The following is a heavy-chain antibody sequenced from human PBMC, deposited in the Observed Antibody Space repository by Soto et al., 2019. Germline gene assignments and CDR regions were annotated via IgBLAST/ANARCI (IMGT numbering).Heavy chain of an antibody. Sequence: DVQLVESGGGLVNPGVSLRLSCSTSGFTFSKAWMRWVRQAPGKGLEWVGRIRSTADGGTVEYAAPVKGRFIISIDGSKSTLHLQLDRRDTEQTGVYYCTAAGIRGVVMSGMDVLGAWTAVTFAS. D-gene: IGHD3-10*01. J-gene: IGHJ6*01. CDR2: IRSTADGGTV. CDR1: GFTFSKAW. CDR3: TAAGIRGVVMSGMDV. V-gene: IGHV3-15*01.